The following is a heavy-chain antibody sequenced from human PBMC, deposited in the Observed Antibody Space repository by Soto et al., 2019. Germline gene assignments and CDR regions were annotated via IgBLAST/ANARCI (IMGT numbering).Heavy chain of an antibody. CDR3: AKVTKRAAAGRYEYYKYGMDV. V-gene: IGHV3-23*01. Sequence: LRLSCAASGFAFGTYAMTWVRQAPGKGLEWVSVISGSGGSSYYAASVKGRFTISRDNSKNTLYLQMNGLRAEDTALYYCAKVTKRAAAGRYEYYKYGMDVWGQGTTVTVSS. CDR2: ISGSGGSS. D-gene: IGHD6-13*01. J-gene: IGHJ6*02. CDR1: GFAFGTYA.